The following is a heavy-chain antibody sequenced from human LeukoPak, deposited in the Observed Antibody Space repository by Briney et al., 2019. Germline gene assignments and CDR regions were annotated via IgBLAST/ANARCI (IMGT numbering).Heavy chain of an antibody. D-gene: IGHD6-13*01. Sequence: PSETLSLTCAVYGGSFSGYYWSWIRQPPGKGLEWIGEINHSGSTNYNPSLKSRVTISVDTSKNRFSLKLSSVTAADTAVYYCARGYSSSWYNWFDPWGQGTLVTVSS. CDR1: GGSFSGYY. J-gene: IGHJ5*02. V-gene: IGHV4-34*01. CDR2: INHSGST. CDR3: ARGYSSSWYNWFDP.